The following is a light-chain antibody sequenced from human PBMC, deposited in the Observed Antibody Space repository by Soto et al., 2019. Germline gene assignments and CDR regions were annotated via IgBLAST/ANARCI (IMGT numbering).Light chain of an antibody. CDR2: GAS. CDR1: QNNPNNY. J-gene: IGKJ1*01. Sequence: IVLTQSPATLPLSPGGRATRPWTASQNNPNNYVSWYKHKPGQDPRLLIYGASSRATGIPFRFCGSGSGTAFTLTISRLEPEDFAVYYCQQHGNSPRPFGQGTKVDIK. V-gene: IGKV3-20*01. CDR3: QQHGNSPRP.